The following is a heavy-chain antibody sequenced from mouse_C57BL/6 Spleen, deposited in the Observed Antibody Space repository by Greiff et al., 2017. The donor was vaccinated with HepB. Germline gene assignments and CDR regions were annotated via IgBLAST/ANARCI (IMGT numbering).Heavy chain of an antibody. CDR2: INYDGSST. V-gene: IGHV5-16*01. Sequence: EVMLVESEGGLVQPGSSMKLSCTASGFTFSDYYMAWVRQVPEKGLEWVANINYDGSSTYYLDSLKSRFIISRDNAKNILYLQMSSLKSEDTATYYCARDNEYYFDYWGQGTTLTVSS. CDR3: ARDNEYYFDY. CDR1: GFTFSDYY. J-gene: IGHJ2*01.